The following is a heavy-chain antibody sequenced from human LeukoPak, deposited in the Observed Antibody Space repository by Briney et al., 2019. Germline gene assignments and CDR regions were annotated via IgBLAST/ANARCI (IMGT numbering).Heavy chain of an antibody. J-gene: IGHJ4*02. CDR3: ARADDYGDAGGFDY. D-gene: IGHD4-17*01. CDR2: IYYSGST. Sequence: SETLSLTCTVSGGSISSSSYYWGWIRQPPGKGLEWIGSIYYSGSTYYNPSLKSRVTISVDTSKNQFSLKLSSVTAADTAVYYCARADDYGDAGGFDYWGQGTLVTVSS. V-gene: IGHV4-39*07. CDR1: GGSISSSSYY.